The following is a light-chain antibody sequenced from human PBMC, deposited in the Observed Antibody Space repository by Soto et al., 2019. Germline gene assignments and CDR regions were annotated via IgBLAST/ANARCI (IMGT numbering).Light chain of an antibody. CDR1: QSVSSY. J-gene: IGKJ5*01. Sequence: EIMLTQSPATLSLSPGERATLCCRASQSVSSYLAWYQQKPGQAPRLLIFGASKRATGIPDRFSGSGSGRDFTLTISGLEPEDFAVYYCQQYGSSPLISFGQGTRLEIK. CDR2: GAS. V-gene: IGKV3-20*01. CDR3: QQYGSSPLIS.